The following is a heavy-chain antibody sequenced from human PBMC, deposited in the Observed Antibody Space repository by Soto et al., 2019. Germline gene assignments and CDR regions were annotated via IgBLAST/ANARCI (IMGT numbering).Heavy chain of an antibody. J-gene: IGHJ3*02. CDR3: ARDMLAINAFDI. CDR1: GGSISSGGYY. V-gene: IGHV4-31*03. CDR2: IYYSGST. D-gene: IGHD2-8*01. Sequence: SETLSLTCTVSGGSISSGGYYWSWIRQHPGKGLEWIGYIYYSGSTYYNPSLKSRVTISVDTSKNQFSLKLSSVTAADTAVYYCARDMLAINAFDIWGQGTMVTVSS.